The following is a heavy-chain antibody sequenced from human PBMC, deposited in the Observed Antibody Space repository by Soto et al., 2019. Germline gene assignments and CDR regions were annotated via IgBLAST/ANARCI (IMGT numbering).Heavy chain of an antibody. CDR3: ASAAGYCSGGSCPTLKTYYYGMDV. CDR1: GGTFSSYA. J-gene: IGHJ6*02. Sequence: GASVKVSCKASGGTFSSYAISWVRQAPGQGLEWMGGIIPIFGTANYAQKFQGRVTITADKSTSTAYMELSSLRSEDTAVYYCASAAGYCSGGSCPTLKTYYYGMDVWGQGTTVTVSS. V-gene: IGHV1-69*06. CDR2: IIPIFGTA. D-gene: IGHD2-15*01.